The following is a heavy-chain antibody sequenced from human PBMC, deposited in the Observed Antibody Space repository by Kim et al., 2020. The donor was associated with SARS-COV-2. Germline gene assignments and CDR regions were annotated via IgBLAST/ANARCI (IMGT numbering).Heavy chain of an antibody. D-gene: IGHD6-6*01. CDR2: INWNSGNI. V-gene: IGHV3-9*01. J-gene: IGHJ4*02. Sequence: GGSLRLSCAASGFTFGDYAMHWVRQAPGKGLEWVSGINWNSGNIGYVDSVKGRFTISRDNAKNFLFLQMNSLSAEDTALYFCAKDKYSSSSGLEIWGQGTLVTVSS. CDR3: AKDKYSSSSGLEI. CDR1: GFTFGDYA.